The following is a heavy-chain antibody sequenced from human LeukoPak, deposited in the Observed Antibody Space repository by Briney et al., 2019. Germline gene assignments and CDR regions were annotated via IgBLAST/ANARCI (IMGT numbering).Heavy chain of an antibody. V-gene: IGHV4-30-4*01. Sequence: PSETLSLTCTVSGGSISSGDYYWSWIRQPPGKGLEWIGYIYYSGSTYYNPSLKSRVTISVDTSKNQFSLKLSSVTAADTAVYYCARNRDYYDSSGYYYVGYYFDYWGQGTLVTVSS. CDR2: IYYSGST. CDR1: GGSISSGDYY. D-gene: IGHD3-22*01. CDR3: ARNRDYYDSSGYYYVGYYFDY. J-gene: IGHJ4*02.